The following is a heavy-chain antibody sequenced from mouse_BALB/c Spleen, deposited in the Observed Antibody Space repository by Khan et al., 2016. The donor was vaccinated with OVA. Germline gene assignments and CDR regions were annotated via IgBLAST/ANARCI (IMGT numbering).Heavy chain of an antibody. V-gene: IGHV1-80*01. CDR1: GYAFSSYW. CDR3: ARLVYWLAY. J-gene: IGHJ3*01. CDR2: IYPGDGNT. D-gene: IGHD2-12*01. Sequence: QVQLQQSGAELVRPGSSVKISCKASGYAFSSYWMNWVKRRPGQGLEWIGQIYPGDGNTHYNGNFKGKATLTADKSSSTAYMQLSSLTSEDSAVYFCARLVYWLAYWGQGTLVTVSA.